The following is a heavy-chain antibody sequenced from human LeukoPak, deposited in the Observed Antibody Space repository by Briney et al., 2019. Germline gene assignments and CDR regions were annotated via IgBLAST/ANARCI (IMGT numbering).Heavy chain of an antibody. Sequence: SETLSLTCAVYGGSFSGYYWSWIRQPPGKGLEWIGEIYHSGSTNYNPSLKSRVAISVDKSKNQFSLKLSSVTAADTAVYYCARTSRDYYYYYYMDVWGKGTTVTVSS. CDR3: ARTSRDYYYYYYMDV. CDR1: GGSFSGYY. J-gene: IGHJ6*03. V-gene: IGHV4-34*01. CDR2: IYHSGST.